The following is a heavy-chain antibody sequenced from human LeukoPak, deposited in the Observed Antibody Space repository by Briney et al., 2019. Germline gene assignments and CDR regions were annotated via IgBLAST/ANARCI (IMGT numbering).Heavy chain of an antibody. J-gene: IGHJ3*02. V-gene: IGHV4-39*01. D-gene: IGHD3-10*01. CDR2: IYYSGST. CDR1: GGSISSRSYY. Sequence: SETLSLTCTVSGGSISSRSYYWGWIRQPPGKGLEWIGSIYYSGSTYYNPSLKSRVTISVDTSKNQFSLKLRSVTAADTAVYYCARPKGSRFEAFDIWGQGTMVTVSS. CDR3: ARPKGSRFEAFDI.